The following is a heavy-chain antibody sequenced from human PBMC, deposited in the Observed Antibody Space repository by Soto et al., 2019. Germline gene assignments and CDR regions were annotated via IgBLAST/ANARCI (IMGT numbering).Heavy chain of an antibody. J-gene: IGHJ5*02. Sequence: ASVKVSCKASGYTFTGYYMHWARQAPGQGLEWMGWINPNSGGTNYAQKFQGRVTMTRDTSISTAYMELSRLRSDDTAVYYCARVSYCTNGVCYLNWFDPWGQGTLVTVSS. D-gene: IGHD2-8*01. CDR3: ARVSYCTNGVCYLNWFDP. V-gene: IGHV1-2*02. CDR1: GYTFTGYY. CDR2: INPNSGGT.